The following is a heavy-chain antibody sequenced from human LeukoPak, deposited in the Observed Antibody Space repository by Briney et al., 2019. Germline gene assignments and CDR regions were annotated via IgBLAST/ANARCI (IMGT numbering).Heavy chain of an antibody. V-gene: IGHV3-13*01. CDR3: ARGMGATTHALFDY. CDR1: GFTSSAFD. J-gene: IGHJ4*02. D-gene: IGHD1-26*01. Sequence: GGSLRLSCAASGFTSSAFDMHWVRQVTGKRLEWVSGIDTAGATYYPGSVKGRFTISRENAKNSLYLHMNSLRAGDTAVYYCARGMGATTHALFDYWGQGALVAVSS. CDR2: IDTAGAT.